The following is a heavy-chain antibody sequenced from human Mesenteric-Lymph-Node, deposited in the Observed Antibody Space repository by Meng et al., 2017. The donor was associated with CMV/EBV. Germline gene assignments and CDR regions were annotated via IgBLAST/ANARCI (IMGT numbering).Heavy chain of an antibody. D-gene: IGHD2-15*01. CDR3: AKSLGYCSGGSFYGMDV. J-gene: IGHJ6*02. Sequence: GESLKISCAASGFTFSSYAMSWVRQAPGKGLEWVSVIYSGGSSTYYADSVKGRFTISRDNSKNTLYLQMNSLRAEDTAVDYCAKSLGYCSGGSFYGMDVSGQGTTVTVSS. V-gene: IGHV3-23*03. CDR1: GFTFSSYA. CDR2: IYSGGSST.